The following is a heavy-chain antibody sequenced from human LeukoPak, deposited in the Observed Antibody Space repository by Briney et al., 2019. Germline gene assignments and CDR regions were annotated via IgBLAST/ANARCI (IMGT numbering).Heavy chain of an antibody. V-gene: IGHV3-30*18. J-gene: IGHJ4*02. Sequence: GRSLRLSCAASGFTFSSYGMHWVRQAPGKGLEWVAVISYDGSNKYYADSVKGRFTISRDNSKNTLYPQMNSLRAEDTAVYYCAKGPFPIAAAATTPFDYWGQGTLVTVSS. D-gene: IGHD6-13*01. CDR1: GFTFSSYG. CDR2: ISYDGSNK. CDR3: AKGPFPIAAAATTPFDY.